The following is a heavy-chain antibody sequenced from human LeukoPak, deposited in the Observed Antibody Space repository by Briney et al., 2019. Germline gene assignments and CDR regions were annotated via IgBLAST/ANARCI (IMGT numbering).Heavy chain of an antibody. Sequence: PSETLSLTCTVSGGSISSGGYYWGWIRQHPGKGLEWIGYIYYSGSTYYNPSLKSRVTISVDTSKNQFSLKLSSVTAADTAVYYCARVAFGSGSYFKAATVFDYWGQGTLVTVSS. CDR2: IYYSGST. V-gene: IGHV4-31*03. CDR3: ARVAFGSGSYFKAATVFDY. D-gene: IGHD3-10*01. CDR1: GGSISSGGYY. J-gene: IGHJ4*02.